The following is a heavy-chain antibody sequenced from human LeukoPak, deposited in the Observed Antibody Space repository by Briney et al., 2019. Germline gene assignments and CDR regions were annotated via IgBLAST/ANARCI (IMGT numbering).Heavy chain of an antibody. D-gene: IGHD5-24*01. CDR2: IKQDGSAK. V-gene: IGHV3-7*01. J-gene: IGHJ4*02. CDR1: GFTFNRYW. Sequence: GGSLRLSCAASGFTFNRYWMSWVRQAPGKELQWVANIKQDGSAKYYVDSVKGRFTISRDNAKNSLYLQMNSLRAEDTAVYYCARVGESGYIYGAFDYGAKGPRVTVSS. CDR3: ARVGESGYIYGAFDY.